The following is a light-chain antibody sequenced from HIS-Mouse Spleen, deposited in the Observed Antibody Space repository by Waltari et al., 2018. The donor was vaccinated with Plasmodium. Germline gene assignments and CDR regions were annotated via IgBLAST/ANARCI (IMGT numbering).Light chain of an antibody. Sequence: QSALTQPASVSGSPGQSITIPCTGTSSDVASYHLVSWYQQHPGKAPKLMIYEGSKRPSGVSNRFSGSKSGNTASLTISGLQAEDEADYYCCSYAGSSTYVFGTGTKVTVL. J-gene: IGLJ1*01. CDR2: EGS. CDR3: CSYAGSSTYV. CDR1: SSDVASYHL. V-gene: IGLV2-23*01.